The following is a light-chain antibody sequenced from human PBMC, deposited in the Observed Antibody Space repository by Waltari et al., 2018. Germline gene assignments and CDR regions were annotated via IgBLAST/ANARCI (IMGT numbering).Light chain of an antibody. CDR3: QQYNEWPRT. CDR1: QSVSSN. J-gene: IGKJ1*01. CDR2: AAS. Sequence: EIVMTQSPATLSVSPGERATLSCRASQSVSSNLAWYQQRPGQAPRLLIHAASTRATGIPARFSGSGSGTEFTLTISSLQSEDFAVYHCQQYNEWPRTFGEGTKVEIK. V-gene: IGKV3-15*01.